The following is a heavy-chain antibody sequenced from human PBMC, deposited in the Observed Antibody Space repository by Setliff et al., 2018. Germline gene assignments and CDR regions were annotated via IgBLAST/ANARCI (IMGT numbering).Heavy chain of an antibody. V-gene: IGHV3-74*01. D-gene: IGHD3-22*01. CDR3: ARSINGYQQRYDI. CDR1: GFTFSSYW. CDR2: INPDGSTT. J-gene: IGHJ4*02. Sequence: PGWSLRLSCAASGFTFSSYWMHWVRQAPGKGLVWVSRINPDGSTTSYADSVKGRFTISRDNAKNTVYLQMNSLRAEDTAVYYCARSINGYQQRYDIWGQGALVTVSS.